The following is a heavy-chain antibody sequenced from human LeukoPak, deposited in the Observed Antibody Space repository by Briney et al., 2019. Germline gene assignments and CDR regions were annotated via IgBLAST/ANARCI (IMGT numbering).Heavy chain of an antibody. D-gene: IGHD3-9*01. CDR2: IKHDGSDH. V-gene: IGHV3-7*01. CDR3: VRHPGSYNVLTGYSYYFDY. Sequence: PGGSLRLSCAASGFTFSNYNMNWVRQPPGKGLEWVANIKHDGSDHYYADSVAGRFTISRDNAKNSLYLEMSSLRAEDAAVYFCVRHPGSYNVLTGYSYYFDYWGQGTLVTVSS. CDR1: GFTFSNYN. J-gene: IGHJ4*02.